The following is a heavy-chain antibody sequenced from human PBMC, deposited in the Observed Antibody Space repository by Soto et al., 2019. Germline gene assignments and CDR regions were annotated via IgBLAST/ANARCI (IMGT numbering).Heavy chain of an antibody. J-gene: IGHJ4*02. CDR2: IHYGGST. CDR3: ARVTESIARDY. V-gene: IGHV4-30-4*01. CDR1: GGSISSGGYY. Sequence: SETLSLPCTVSGGSISSGGYYWRWIRQPPGKGLEWSGNIHYGGSTYYNPSLKRRVTISVDTSKNQSSLKLRSVTAADTPGYYCARVTESIARDYWGQGTLVTGS.